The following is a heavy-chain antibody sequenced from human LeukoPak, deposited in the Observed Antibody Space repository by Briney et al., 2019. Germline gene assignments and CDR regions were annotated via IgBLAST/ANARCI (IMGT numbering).Heavy chain of an antibody. CDR2: TKGDESAR. Sequence: SGGSLRLSCAASGFTFSTYWMAWVRQAPGKGLEWVANTKGDESARHQADSVKGRFTISRDNAQNSVYLQMTSLRGEDTAVYYCARDVVGSLDYWGQGTLVTVSS. J-gene: IGHJ4*02. V-gene: IGHV3-7*01. D-gene: IGHD1-26*01. CDR1: GFTFSTYW. CDR3: ARDVVGSLDY.